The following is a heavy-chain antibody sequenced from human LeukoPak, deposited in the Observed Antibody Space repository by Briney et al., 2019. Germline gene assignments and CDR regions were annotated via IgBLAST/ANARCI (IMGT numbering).Heavy chain of an antibody. CDR2: ISGSGGST. Sequence: GGSLRLSCAASGFTFSSYAMSWVRQAPGKGLEWVSSISGSGGSTYYADSVKGRFTISRDNSKNTLYLQMNSPRAEDTAVYYCAKGVNYCSSTSCYSGYFQHWGQGTLVTVSS. CDR3: AKGVNYCSSTSCYSGYFQH. D-gene: IGHD2-2*02. J-gene: IGHJ1*01. CDR1: GFTFSSYA. V-gene: IGHV3-23*01.